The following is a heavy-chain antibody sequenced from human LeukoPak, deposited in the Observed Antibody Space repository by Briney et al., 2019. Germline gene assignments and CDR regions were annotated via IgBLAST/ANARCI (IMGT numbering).Heavy chain of an antibody. J-gene: IGHJ3*02. Sequence: GGSLRLSCAASGFTFSSYNMNWVRQAPGKGLEWVSCISNGGGYIYYEDSVKGRFTISRDNAKNSLYLQMSSLRAEDTAVYYCARGPNNWNYAGRAFDIWGQGTMVTVSS. V-gene: IGHV3-21*04. D-gene: IGHD1-7*01. CDR3: ARGPNNWNYAGRAFDI. CDR1: GFTFSSYN. CDR2: ISNGGGYI.